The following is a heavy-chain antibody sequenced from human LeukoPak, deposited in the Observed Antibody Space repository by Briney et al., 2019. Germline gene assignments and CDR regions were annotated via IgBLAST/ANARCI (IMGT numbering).Heavy chain of an antibody. V-gene: IGHV1-18*01. CDR2: ISAYNGNT. J-gene: IGHJ6*03. D-gene: IGHD4-17*01. CDR1: GYTFSNYG. CDR3: ARVDTVNYYYYMDV. Sequence: ASVKVSCKASGYTFSNYGVSWVRQAPGQGLECMGWISAYNGNTKYVEKFQGRVTMTTDASASTAYMELRSLTSDDTAVYYCARVDTVNYYYYMDVWGKGTPVTVSS.